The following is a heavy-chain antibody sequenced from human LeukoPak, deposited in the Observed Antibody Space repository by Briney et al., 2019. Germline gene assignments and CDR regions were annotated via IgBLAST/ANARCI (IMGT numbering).Heavy chain of an antibody. J-gene: IGHJ4*02. V-gene: IGHV3-48*03. Sequence: GGSLRLSCGASGFTSSSYAMSWVRQAPGKGLEWVSYISNSGSTIYYADSVKGRFTISRDDAKSSLYLQMNSLRAEDTAVYYCARDGRDGDYFDYWGQGTLVTVSS. CDR2: ISNSGSTI. D-gene: IGHD5-24*01. CDR3: ARDGRDGDYFDY. CDR1: GFTSSSYA.